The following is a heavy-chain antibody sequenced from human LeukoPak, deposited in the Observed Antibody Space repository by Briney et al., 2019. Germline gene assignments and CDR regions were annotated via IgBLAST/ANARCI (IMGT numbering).Heavy chain of an antibody. CDR2: ISGSSYI. Sequence: AGGSLRLSCAASGFTFSSYSMNWVRQAPGKGLEWVSSISGSSYIYYADSVKGRFTISRDNAKNSLYLQMNSLRAEDTAVYYCASGTVNGFSRAYFDYWGQGTLVTVSS. J-gene: IGHJ4*02. CDR1: GFTFSSYS. CDR3: ASGTVNGFSRAYFDY. V-gene: IGHV3-21*01. D-gene: IGHD3-3*02.